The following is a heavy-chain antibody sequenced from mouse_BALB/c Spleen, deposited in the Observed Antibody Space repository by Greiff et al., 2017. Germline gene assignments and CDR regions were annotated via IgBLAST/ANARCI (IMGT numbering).Heavy chain of an antibody. Sequence: EVKLVESGGGLVQPGGSLKLSCAASGFTFSSYTMSWVRQTPEKRLEWVAYLSNGGGSTYYPDTVKGRFTISRDNAKNTLYLQMSSLKSEDTAMYYCARQAGVFYAMDYWGQGTSVTVSS. V-gene: IGHV5-12-2*01. J-gene: IGHJ4*01. CDR1: GFTFSSYT. CDR2: LSNGGGST. CDR3: ARQAGVFYAMDY.